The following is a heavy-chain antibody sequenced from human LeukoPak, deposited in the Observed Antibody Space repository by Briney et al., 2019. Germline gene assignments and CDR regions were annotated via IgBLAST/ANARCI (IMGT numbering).Heavy chain of an antibody. J-gene: IGHJ4*02. V-gene: IGHV3-7*01. CDR2: IKQDGSEK. Sequence: PGGSLRLSCAASGFTFSSYWMSWVRQAPGKGLEWVANIKQDGSEKYYVDSVKGRFTISRDNAKNSLYLQMNSLSAEDTAVYYCARDQTYCGGDCYGYWGQGTLVTVSS. CDR3: ARDQTYCGGDCYGY. D-gene: IGHD2-21*01. CDR1: GFTFSSYW.